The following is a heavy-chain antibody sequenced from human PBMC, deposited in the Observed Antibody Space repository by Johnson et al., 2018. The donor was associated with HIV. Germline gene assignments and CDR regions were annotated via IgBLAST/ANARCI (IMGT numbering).Heavy chain of an antibody. J-gene: IGHJ3*02. D-gene: IGHD7-27*01. V-gene: IGHV3-30*04. CDR1: GFTFSSYA. Sequence: QMLLVESGGGLVKPGGSLRLSCAASGFTFSSYAMHWVRQAPGKGLEWVAIISYDGTYNYYADSVKGRFTISRDNSKNTLYLQMNSLRAEDTAVYYCAPLGDAFDIWGQGTMVTVSS. CDR2: ISYDGTYN. CDR3: APLGDAFDI.